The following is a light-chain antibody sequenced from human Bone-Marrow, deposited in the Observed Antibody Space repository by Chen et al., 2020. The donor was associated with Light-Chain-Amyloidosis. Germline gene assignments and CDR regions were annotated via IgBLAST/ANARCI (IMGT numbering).Light chain of an antibody. CDR1: QSVSRH. V-gene: IGKV3-11*01. CDR2: EAS. Sequence: EIVLTQSPATLSLSPGEGVTLSCRASQSVSRHLAWYQQKPGQAPRLLIYEASNRATGIPARFSGSGAGTDFTLTISSLEPEDFAVYYCQQRGSWPVYTFGQGTKLEIK. J-gene: IGKJ2*01. CDR3: QQRGSWPVYT.